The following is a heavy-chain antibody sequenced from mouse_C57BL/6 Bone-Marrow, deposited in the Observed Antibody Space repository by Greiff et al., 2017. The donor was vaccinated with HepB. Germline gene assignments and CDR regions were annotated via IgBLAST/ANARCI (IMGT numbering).Heavy chain of an antibody. Sequence: LVESGAELVRPGASVKLSCTASGFTLKDDYMPWVKQRPEQGLEWIGWIDPENGDTEYATKFQGKATITADKSSNTAYLQRSSLTSEDTADYYCTGYLLFAYWGQGTLVTVSA. CDR2: IDPENGDT. CDR3: TGYLLFAY. CDR1: GFTLKDDY. D-gene: IGHD2-1*01. J-gene: IGHJ3*01. V-gene: IGHV14-4*01.